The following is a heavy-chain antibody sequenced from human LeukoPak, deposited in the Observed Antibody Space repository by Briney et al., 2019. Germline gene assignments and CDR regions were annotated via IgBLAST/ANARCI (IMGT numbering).Heavy chain of an antibody. Sequence: SGPTVVNPTQTLTLTCTFSGFSLTTSGVGVGWIRQPPVKALEWLALINWDDQKVYSPSLQSRLSITKDTSKNQVVLTMTNVDPVDTATYYCAHRRDSSGYQYRYWFSPWGQGTLVTVSS. D-gene: IGHD3-22*01. V-gene: IGHV2-5*02. CDR2: INWDDQK. J-gene: IGHJ5*02. CDR1: GFSLTTSGVG. CDR3: AHRRDSSGYQYRYWFSP.